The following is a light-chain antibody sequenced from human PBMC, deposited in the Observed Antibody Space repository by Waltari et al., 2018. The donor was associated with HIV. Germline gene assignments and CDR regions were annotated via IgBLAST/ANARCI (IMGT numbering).Light chain of an antibody. J-gene: IGLJ2*01. CDR3: CSYTAIHTLI. CDR2: GVY. Sequence: QSALTQPASVSGSPGPSITISCAGTPSDIGIFDSVSWYQQHPGRAPQLMIFGVYSRPSGVSSRFSGSKSGNTASLTISGLQAEDEANYYCCSYTAIHTLIFGGGTKLTVL. CDR1: PSDIGIFDS. V-gene: IGLV2-14*03.